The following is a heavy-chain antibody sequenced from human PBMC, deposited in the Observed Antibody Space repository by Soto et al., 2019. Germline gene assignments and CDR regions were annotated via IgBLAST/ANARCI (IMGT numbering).Heavy chain of an antibody. Sequence: EVQLVESGGGLVKPGGSLRLSCAASGFTFSSYSMNWVRQAPGKGLEWVSSISSSSSYIYYADSVKGRFTISRDNAKNSLYLQMNSLRAEDTAVYYCARDSDDYGDPSYLDYWGQGTLVTVSS. CDR2: ISSSSSYI. D-gene: IGHD4-17*01. CDR1: GFTFSSYS. CDR3: ARDSDDYGDPSYLDY. J-gene: IGHJ4*02. V-gene: IGHV3-21*01.